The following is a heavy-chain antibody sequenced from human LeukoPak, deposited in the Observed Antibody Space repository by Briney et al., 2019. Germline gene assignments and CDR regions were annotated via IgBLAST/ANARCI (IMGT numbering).Heavy chain of an antibody. CDR2: IYYSGSA. D-gene: IGHD3-10*01. V-gene: IGHV4-31*03. CDR3: AREGAEILWFGELFGYGMDV. CDR1: GGSISSGGYY. J-gene: IGHJ6*02. Sequence: SQTLSLTCTVSGGSISSGGYYWSWIRQHPGKGLEWIGYIYYSGSAYYNPSLKSRVTISVDTSENQFSLKLSSVTAADTAVYYCAREGAEILWFGELFGYGMDVWGQGTTVTVSS.